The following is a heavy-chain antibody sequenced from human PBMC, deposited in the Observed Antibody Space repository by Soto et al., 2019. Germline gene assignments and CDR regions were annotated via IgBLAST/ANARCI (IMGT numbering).Heavy chain of an antibody. D-gene: IGHD3-9*01. CDR1: GFTFSGYR. CDR2: ISSGSKTI. J-gene: IGHJ4*02. Sequence: PGGSLRLSCAASGFTFSGYRVNWVRQAPGKGLEWVSYISSGSKTIYYAESVKGRFTVSRDNARNSQYLQMNSLRDEDTAVYYCAREDILGVRSFDYWGQGTLVTV. CDR3: AREDILGVRSFDY. V-gene: IGHV3-48*02.